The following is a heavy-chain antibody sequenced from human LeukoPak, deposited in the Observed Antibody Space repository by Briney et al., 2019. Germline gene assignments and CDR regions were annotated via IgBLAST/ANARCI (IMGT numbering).Heavy chain of an antibody. CDR3: ARGIIEYSGYDY. V-gene: IGHV3-66*01. CDR2: IYYSGNT. D-gene: IGHD5-12*01. Sequence: GGSLRLSCAASGFTFSNVWMSWVRQGPGKGPEWVSVIYYSGNTYYADSVKGRFTISADNSKNTLYLQMNNLRAEDTAVYYCARGIIEYSGYDYWGQGTLVTVS. CDR1: GFTFSNVW. J-gene: IGHJ4*02.